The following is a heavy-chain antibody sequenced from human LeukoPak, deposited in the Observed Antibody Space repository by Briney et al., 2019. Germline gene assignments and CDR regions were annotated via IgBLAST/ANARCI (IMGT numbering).Heavy chain of an antibody. CDR1: GFTFSTYA. J-gene: IGHJ5*02. CDR2: ISSGGTSE. CDR3: AKGYGSSTSYGNWFDP. V-gene: IGHV3-30*18. Sequence: GGSLRLSCGASGFTFSTYAMHWVRQTPDKGLEWVAFISSGGTSENYADSVKGRFTISRDNFKNTLYLRMNNLTPEDTAVYYCAKGYGSSTSYGNWFDPWGQGTLVTVSS. D-gene: IGHD2-2*01.